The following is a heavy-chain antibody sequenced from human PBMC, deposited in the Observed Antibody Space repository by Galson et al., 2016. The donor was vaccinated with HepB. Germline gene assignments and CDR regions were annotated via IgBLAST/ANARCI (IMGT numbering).Heavy chain of an antibody. CDR1: GGSISSSNW. V-gene: IGHV4-4*02. Sequence: SETLSLTCAVSGGSISSSNWWSWVRQPPGKGLEWIGEIYHSGSTNYNPSLKSRVTISVDKSKNQFSLKLTSVTAADTAVYYCAGGAPYYSGSGSLDYWGQGTLVSVSS. CDR2: IYHSGST. J-gene: IGHJ4*02. CDR3: AGGAPYYSGSGSLDY. D-gene: IGHD3-10*01.